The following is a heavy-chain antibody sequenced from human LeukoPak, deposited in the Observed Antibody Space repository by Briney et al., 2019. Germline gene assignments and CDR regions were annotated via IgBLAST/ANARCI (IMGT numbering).Heavy chain of an antibody. CDR2: ISSSSTNI. V-gene: IGHV3-21*01. CDR3: AEGNDFDY. J-gene: IGHJ4*02. D-gene: IGHD1-1*01. CDR1: GFTFSSYS. Sequence: PGGSLRLSCAASGFTFSSYSMNWVRQAPGKGLEWVSSISSSSTNIYYADSVKGRFTISRDNAKNSLYLQMNSLRAEDTAVYYCAEGNDFDYWGQGTLVTVSS.